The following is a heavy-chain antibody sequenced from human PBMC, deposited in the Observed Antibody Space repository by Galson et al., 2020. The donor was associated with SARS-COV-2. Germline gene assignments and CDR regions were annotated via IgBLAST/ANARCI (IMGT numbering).Heavy chain of an antibody. J-gene: IGHJ5*02. D-gene: IGHD6-13*01. V-gene: IGHV3-30*04. CDR3: ARDTIAAAGNTWFDP. Sequence: GESLKISCAASGFTFSSYAMHWVRQAPGKGLEWVAVISYDGSNKYYADSVKGRFTISRDNSKNTLYLQMNSLRAEDTAVYYCARDTIAAAGNTWFDPWGQGTLVTVSS. CDR2: ISYDGSNK. CDR1: GFTFSSYA.